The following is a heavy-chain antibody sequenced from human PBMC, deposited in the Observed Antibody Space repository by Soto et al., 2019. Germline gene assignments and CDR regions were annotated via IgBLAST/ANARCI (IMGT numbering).Heavy chain of an antibody. CDR3: ARGLWPIYYYGMDV. J-gene: IGHJ6*02. D-gene: IGHD3-10*01. CDR2: IIPIFGTA. V-gene: IGHV1-69*13. CDR1: GGTFRRYG. Sequence: GASVKVTWQASGGTFRRYGISWGRPAPGQGLEWMGGIIPIFGTANYAQKFQGRVTITADESTSTAYMELSSLRSEDTAVYYCARGLWPIYYYGMDVWGQGTTVTVSS.